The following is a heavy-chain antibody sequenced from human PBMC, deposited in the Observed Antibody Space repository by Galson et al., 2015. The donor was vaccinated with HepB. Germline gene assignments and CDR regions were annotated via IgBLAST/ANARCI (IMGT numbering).Heavy chain of an antibody. CDR3: ARDTSYDDSSLFH. V-gene: IGHV1-18*01. CDR2: ISAYNGKT. J-gene: IGHJ4*02. CDR1: GYTFPNYG. D-gene: IGHD4-17*01. Sequence: SVKVSCKASGYTFPNYGISWVRQAPGQGLEWMGWISAYNGKTNYAQRLQGRVTMTTDTSTNTVYMELRSLRSDDTAVYYCARDTSYDDSSLFHWGQGTLVAVSS.